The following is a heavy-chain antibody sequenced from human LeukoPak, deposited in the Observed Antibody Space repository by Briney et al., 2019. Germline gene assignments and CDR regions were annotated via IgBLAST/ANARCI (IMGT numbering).Heavy chain of an antibody. CDR3: ASLAGGNSESSDAFDI. Sequence: GASVKVSCKASGYTFTSYYMDWVRQAPGQGLEWMGIINPSGGSTSYAQKFQGRVTMTRDMSTSKVYMELSSLRSEDTAVYYCASLAGGNSESSDAFDIWGQGTMVTVSS. D-gene: IGHD4-23*01. J-gene: IGHJ3*02. CDR1: GYTFTSYY. V-gene: IGHV1-46*01. CDR2: INPSGGST.